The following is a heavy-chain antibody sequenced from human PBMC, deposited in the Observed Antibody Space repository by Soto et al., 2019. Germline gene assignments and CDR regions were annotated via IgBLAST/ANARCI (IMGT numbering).Heavy chain of an antibody. CDR1: GYTFTGYY. J-gene: IGHJ6*02. CDR2: INPNSGGT. D-gene: IGHD6-13*01. V-gene: IGHV1-2*02. Sequence: ASVKVSCKASGYTFTGYYMHWVRQAPGQGLEWMGWINPNSGGTNYAQKFQGRVTMTRDTSISTAYMELSRLRSDDTAVYYCARGRKAAAGTPTKATLRFYYGMDVWGQGPTVTVSS. CDR3: ARGRKAAAGTPTKATLRFYYGMDV.